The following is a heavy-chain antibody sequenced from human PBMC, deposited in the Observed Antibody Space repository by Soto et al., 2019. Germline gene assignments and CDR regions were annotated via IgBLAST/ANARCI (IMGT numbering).Heavy chain of an antibody. CDR1: GFTFSSYA. CDR3: ARGRSFDY. D-gene: IGHD6-19*01. CDR2: IYHSGST. V-gene: IGHV4-38-2*01. J-gene: IGHJ4*02. Sequence: GSLRLSCAASGFTFSSYAMSWVRQAPGKGLEWIGSIYHSGSTYYNPSLKSRVTISVDTSKNQFSLKLSSVTAADTAVYYCARGRSFDYWGQGTLVTVSS.